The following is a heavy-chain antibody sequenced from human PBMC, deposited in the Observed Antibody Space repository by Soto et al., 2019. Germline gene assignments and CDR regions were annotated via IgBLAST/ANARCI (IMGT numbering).Heavy chain of an antibody. J-gene: IGHJ4*02. CDR3: ARRTRVWSSSLPFDY. CDR2: IYYSGST. Sequence: PSETLSLTCTVSGGSISSSSYYWGWIRQPPGKGLEWIGSIYYSGSTYYNPSLKSRVTISVDTSKNQFSLKLSSVTAADTAVYYCARRTRVWSSSLPFDYWGQGTLVTVSS. D-gene: IGHD6-6*01. CDR1: GGSISSSSYY. V-gene: IGHV4-39*01.